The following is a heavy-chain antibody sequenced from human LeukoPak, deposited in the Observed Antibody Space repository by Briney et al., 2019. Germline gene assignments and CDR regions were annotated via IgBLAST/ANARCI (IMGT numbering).Heavy chain of an antibody. CDR3: ARVVDYGDYGSPGYYYYMDV. CDR1: GGSFSGYY. J-gene: IGHJ6*03. D-gene: IGHD4-17*01. V-gene: IGHV4-59*01. CDR2: IYYSGNT. Sequence: PSETLSLTCAVYGGSFSGYYWSWIRQPPGKGLDWIGYIYYSGNTKYNPSLKSRVTISVDTSKNQFSLKLSSVTAADTAVYYCARVVDYGDYGSPGYYYYMDVWGKGTTVTVSS.